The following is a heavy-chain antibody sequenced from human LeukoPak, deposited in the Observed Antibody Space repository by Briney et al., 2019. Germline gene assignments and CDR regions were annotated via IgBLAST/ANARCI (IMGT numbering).Heavy chain of an antibody. V-gene: IGHV3-7*01. CDR1: GFTFSSYW. CDR2: IKQDGSEK. Sequence: PGGSLRLSCAASGFTFSSYWMSWVRQAPGKGLEWVANIKQDGSEKYYVDSVKGRFTISRDNAKNSLYLQMNSLRAEDTAVYYCARGGHSMVRWFGEFSDYWGQGTLVTVSS. J-gene: IGHJ4*02. D-gene: IGHD3-10*01. CDR3: ARGGHSMVRWFGEFSDY.